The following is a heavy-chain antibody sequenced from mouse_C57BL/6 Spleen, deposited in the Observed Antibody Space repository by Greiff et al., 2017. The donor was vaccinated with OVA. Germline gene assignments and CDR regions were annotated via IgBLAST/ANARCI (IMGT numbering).Heavy chain of an antibody. Sequence: QVQLQQSGAELVRPGASVKLSCKASGYTFTDYYINWVKQRPGQGLEWIARIYPGSGNTYYNEKFKGKATLTAEKSSSTAYMQLSSLTSEDSAVYFGATDYYGSSSYVDDWGQGTTLTVSS. V-gene: IGHV1-76*01. J-gene: IGHJ2*01. CDR3: ATDYYGSSSYVDD. CDR1: GYTFTDYY. D-gene: IGHD1-1*01. CDR2: IYPGSGNT.